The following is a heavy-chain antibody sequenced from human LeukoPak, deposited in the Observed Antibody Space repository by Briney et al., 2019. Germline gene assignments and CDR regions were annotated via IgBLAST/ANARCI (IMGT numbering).Heavy chain of an antibody. D-gene: IGHD3-22*01. Sequence: GGSLRLSCAASGLTFSSFAMRWVRQAPGKGLEWVSSFIGSGGATYYADSVKGRFTISRDNSNNTLFLQMSSLRVEDTAIYYCAKEGTYYDSSGYYTHWGQGTLVAVSS. CDR1: GLTFSSFA. CDR3: AKEGTYYDSSGYYTH. CDR2: FIGSGGAT. V-gene: IGHV3-23*01. J-gene: IGHJ4*02.